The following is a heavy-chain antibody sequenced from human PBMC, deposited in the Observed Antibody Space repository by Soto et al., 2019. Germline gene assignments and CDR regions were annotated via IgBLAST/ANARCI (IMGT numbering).Heavy chain of an antibody. Sequence: ASVKVSCKASGITYTTYAIHWVRQAPGQGLEWMGWINTGNGNTRYSQRFQGRVTLTTDTSASTAYMDVSSLTSEDTAVYYCARAISGCVSWGQGTLVTVSS. V-gene: IGHV1-3*04. J-gene: IGHJ5*02. D-gene: IGHD5-12*01. CDR2: INTGNGNT. CDR1: GITYTTYA. CDR3: ARAISGCVS.